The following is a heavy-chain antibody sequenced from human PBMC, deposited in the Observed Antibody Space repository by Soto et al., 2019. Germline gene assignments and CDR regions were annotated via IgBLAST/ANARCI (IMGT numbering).Heavy chain of an antibody. V-gene: IGHV4-59*01. CDR2: IYYTGST. J-gene: IGHJ5*02. D-gene: IGHD2-2*01. Sequence: SETLSLTCTVSGVSMSSYYWSWFRQPPGKGLECIGHIYYTGSTKYNPSLKSRVTISVDTSKNQFSLKLTSMTAADTAVYYCARGDVVVPAAWFDPWGQGXLVTVSS. CDR3: ARGDVVVPAAWFDP. CDR1: GVSMSSYY.